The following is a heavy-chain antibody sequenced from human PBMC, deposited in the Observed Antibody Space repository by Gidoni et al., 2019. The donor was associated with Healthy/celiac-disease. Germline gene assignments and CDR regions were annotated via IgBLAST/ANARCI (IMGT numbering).Heavy chain of an antibody. V-gene: IGHV1-46*01. CDR3: ARKGVAYNWFDP. J-gene: IGHJ5*02. D-gene: IGHD5-12*01. Sequence: QVQLVQSGAEVKKPGASVKVSCKAAGYTFTSYYMHWVRQAPGQGLEWMGIINPSGGSTSYAQKFQGRVTMTRDTSTSTVYMELSSLRSEDTAVYYCARKGVAYNWFDPWGQGTLVTVSS. CDR1: GYTFTSYY. CDR2: INPSGGST.